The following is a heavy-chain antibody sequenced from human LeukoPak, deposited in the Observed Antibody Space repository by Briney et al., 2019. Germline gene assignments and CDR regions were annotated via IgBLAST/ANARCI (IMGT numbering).Heavy chain of an antibody. Sequence: SETLFLTCAVYGGSFSGYYWSWIRQPPGKGLEWIGEINHSGSTNYNPSLKSRVTISVDTSKNQFSLKLSSVTAADTAVYYCARGTSRGGYSYGYGHYYFDYWGQGTLVTVSS. D-gene: IGHD5-18*01. CDR2: INHSGST. V-gene: IGHV4-34*01. CDR1: GGSFSGYY. CDR3: ARGTSRGGYSYGYGHYYFDY. J-gene: IGHJ4*02.